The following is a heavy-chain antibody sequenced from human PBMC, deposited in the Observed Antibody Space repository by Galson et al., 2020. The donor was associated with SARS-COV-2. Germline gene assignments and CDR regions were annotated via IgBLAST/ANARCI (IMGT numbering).Heavy chain of an antibody. V-gene: IGHV3-30-3*01. CDR3: ANPGGGYYLGSFDH. D-gene: IGHD3-22*01. Sequence: GGSLRLSCAASGFSFSYSAMHWVRQAPGKGLEWVAVTSFDGSNKYYADSVKGRFTISRDNSKNTLYLQMNSLRAEDTAVYYCANPGGGYYLGSFDHWGQGTLVTVSS. J-gene: IGHJ4*02. CDR1: GFSFSYSA. CDR2: TSFDGSNK.